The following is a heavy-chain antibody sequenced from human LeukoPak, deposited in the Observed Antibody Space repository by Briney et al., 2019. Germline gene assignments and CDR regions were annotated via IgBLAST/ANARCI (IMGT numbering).Heavy chain of an antibody. J-gene: IGHJ6*03. V-gene: IGHV1-2*02. CDR1: GYTFTGYY. CDR2: INPNSGGT. Sequence: ASVKVSCKASGYTFTGYYMHWVRQAPGQGLEWMGWINPNSGGTNYAQKFQGRVTMTRDTSISTAYMELSRLRSDDTAVYYCARALPYYYHYMDVWGKGTTVTVSS. CDR3: ARALPYYYHYMDV.